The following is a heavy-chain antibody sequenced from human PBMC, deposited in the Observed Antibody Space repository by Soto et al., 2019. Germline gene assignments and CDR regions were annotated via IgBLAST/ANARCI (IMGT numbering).Heavy chain of an antibody. V-gene: IGHV1-18*04. D-gene: IGHD3-22*01. Sequence: ASVKVSCKASGYTFTSYGISWVRQAPGQGLEWMGWISAYNGNTNYAQKLQGRVTMTTDTSTSTACMELRSLRSDDTAVYYCARDYGYYYDSSGYYYYYYGMDVWGQGTTVTVSS. CDR1: GYTFTSYG. J-gene: IGHJ6*02. CDR2: ISAYNGNT. CDR3: ARDYGYYYDSSGYYYYYYGMDV.